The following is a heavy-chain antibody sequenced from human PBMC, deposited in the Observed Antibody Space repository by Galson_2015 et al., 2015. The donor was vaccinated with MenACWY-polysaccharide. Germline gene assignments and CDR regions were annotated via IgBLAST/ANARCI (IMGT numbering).Heavy chain of an antibody. CDR3: AIGGRAVSNRNWFDP. V-gene: IGHV4-31*03. CDR1: GDSITIGGYF. CDR2: ISFVLRT. Sequence: TLSLICTVSGDSITIGGYFWTLIRPHPGPRLEWISSISFVLRTYSNPSLKTRVIISLLPPYNQPNNQFSLKLNSVTAADTAFYYCAIGGRAVSNRNWFDPWGQGTLVTVSS. J-gene: IGHJ5*02. D-gene: IGHD3-16*01.